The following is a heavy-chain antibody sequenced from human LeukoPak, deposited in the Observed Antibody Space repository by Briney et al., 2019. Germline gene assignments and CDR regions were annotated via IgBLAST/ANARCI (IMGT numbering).Heavy chain of an antibody. CDR1: GASVTSYY. CDR3: ARIMPSDYSTTP. V-gene: IGHV4-59*02. CDR2: MFYSGTT. J-gene: IGHJ5*02. Sequence: SETLSLTCSVSGASVTSYYWTWIRQPPGKGLESIGYMFYSGTTNYNPSLKSRVTISMDTSENQFSLKLTSVTAADTAVYYCARIMPSDYSTTPWGQGTLVTVSS. D-gene: IGHD4-11*01.